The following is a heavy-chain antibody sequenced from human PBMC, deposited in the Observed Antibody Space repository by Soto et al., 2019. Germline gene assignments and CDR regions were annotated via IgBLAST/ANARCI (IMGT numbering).Heavy chain of an antibody. CDR2: ISRTSGTI. CDR1: GFTFSDHS. V-gene: IGHV3-48*04. D-gene: IGHD2-21*01. Sequence: PGGSLRLSCAASGFTFSDHSMNWVRQAPGRGLEWVSYISRTSGTIYYADSAKGRVTISRDNTESSLFLQMNSLGVDDTAVYSCVRGGGGGLFEHWGQGVLVTVSS. J-gene: IGHJ4*02. CDR3: VRGGGGGLFEH.